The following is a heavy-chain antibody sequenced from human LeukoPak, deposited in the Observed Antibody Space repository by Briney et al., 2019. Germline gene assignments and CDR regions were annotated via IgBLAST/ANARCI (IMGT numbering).Heavy chain of an antibody. CDR3: ARDLRRSSSWYLSGHGMDV. CDR1: GGSISSYY. J-gene: IGHJ6*02. CDR2: IYYSGST. V-gene: IGHV4-59*01. Sequence: SETLSLTCTVSGGSISSYYWSWIRQPPGKGLEWIGYIYYSGSTNYNPSLKSRVTISVDTSKNQFSLKLSSVTAADTAVYYCARDLRRSSSWYLSGHGMDVWGQGTTVTVSS. D-gene: IGHD6-13*01.